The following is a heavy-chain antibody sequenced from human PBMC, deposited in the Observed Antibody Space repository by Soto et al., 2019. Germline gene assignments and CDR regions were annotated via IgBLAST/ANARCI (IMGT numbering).Heavy chain of an antibody. CDR1: GFSFSSYS. J-gene: IGHJ5*02. V-gene: IGHV3-21*01. Sequence: EVQLVESGEGLVKPGGSLRLSCAASGFSFSSYSMNWVRQAPGKGLEWVSSLSSSSSYIYYADSVKGRFTISRDNAKNSLYLQMNSLRVEDTAVYYCARGPPPDSSAWPWSFDPWGQGTLVTVSS. CDR2: LSSSSSYI. CDR3: ARGPPPDSSAWPWSFDP. D-gene: IGHD6-19*01.